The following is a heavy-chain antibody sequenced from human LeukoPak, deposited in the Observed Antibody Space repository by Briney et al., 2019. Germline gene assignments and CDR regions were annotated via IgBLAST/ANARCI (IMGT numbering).Heavy chain of an antibody. CDR2: ISGSGGST. CDR1: GFTFSSYA. J-gene: IGHJ4*02. D-gene: IGHD3-10*01. V-gene: IGHV3-23*01. CDR3: AKGFFQSANYGSGSYYSPFDY. Sequence: PGGSLRLSCAASGFTFSSYAMSWVRQAPGKGLEWVSAISGSGGSTYYADPVKGRFTISRDNSKNTLYLQMNSLRAEDTAVYYCAKGFFQSANYGSGSYYSPFDYWGQGTLVTVSS.